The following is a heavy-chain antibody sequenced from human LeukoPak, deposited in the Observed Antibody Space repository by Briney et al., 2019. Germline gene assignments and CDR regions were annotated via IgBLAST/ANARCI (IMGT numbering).Heavy chain of an antibody. V-gene: IGHV3-30*18. CDR1: GFTFSSYG. CDR2: ISYDGSNK. D-gene: IGHD3-16*02. Sequence: GGSLRLSCAASGFTFSSYGMHWVRQAPGKGLEWVAVISYDGSNKYYADSVKGRLTISRDNSKNTLYLQMNSLRAEDTAVYYCAKEGIDDYVWGSYRSPPGYWGQGTLVTVSS. J-gene: IGHJ4*02. CDR3: AKEGIDDYVWGSYRSPPGY.